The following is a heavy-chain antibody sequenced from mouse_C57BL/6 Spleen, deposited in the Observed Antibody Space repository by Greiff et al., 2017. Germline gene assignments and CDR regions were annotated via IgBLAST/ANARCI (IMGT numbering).Heavy chain of an antibody. J-gene: IGHJ4*01. V-gene: IGHV1-26*01. CDR1: GYTFTDYY. CDR3: ARGYDLYAMDY. Sequence: EVQLQQSGPELVKPGASVKISCKASGYTFTDYYMNWVKQSHGKSLEWIGDINPNNGGTSYNQKFKGKATLTVDKSSSTAYMELRSLTSEDSAVYYCARGYDLYAMDYWGQGTSVTVSS. D-gene: IGHD2-10*02. CDR2: INPNNGGT.